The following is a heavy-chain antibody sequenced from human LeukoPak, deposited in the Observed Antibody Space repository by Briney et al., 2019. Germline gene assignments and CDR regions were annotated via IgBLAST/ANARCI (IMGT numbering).Heavy chain of an antibody. Sequence: GGSLRLSCAASGFTFSSYWMHWVRQAPGKGLVWVSRINSDRSSTTYADSVKGRFTISRDNAKNTLYLQMNSLRAEDTAVYYCARALYGNYFDYWGQGTLVTVSS. CDR1: GFTFSSYW. J-gene: IGHJ4*02. CDR2: INSDRSST. CDR3: ARALYGNYFDY. D-gene: IGHD3-10*01. V-gene: IGHV3-74*01.